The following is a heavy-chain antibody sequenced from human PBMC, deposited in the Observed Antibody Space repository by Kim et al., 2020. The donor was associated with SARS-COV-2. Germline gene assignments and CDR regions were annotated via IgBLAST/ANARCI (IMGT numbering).Heavy chain of an antibody. Sequence: SETLSLTCTVSGGSISSGSYYWSWIRQPAGKGLEWIGRIYTSGSTNYNPSLKSRVTISVDTSKNQFSLKLSSVTAADTAVYYCARGPLVGADGDAFDIWGQGTMVTVSS. J-gene: IGHJ3*02. CDR3: ARGPLVGADGDAFDI. CDR1: GGSISSGSYY. V-gene: IGHV4-61*02. D-gene: IGHD1-26*01. CDR2: IYTSGST.